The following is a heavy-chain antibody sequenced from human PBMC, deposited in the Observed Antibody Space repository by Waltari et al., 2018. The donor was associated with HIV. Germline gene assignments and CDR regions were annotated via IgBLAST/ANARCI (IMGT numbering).Heavy chain of an antibody. J-gene: IGHJ4*02. V-gene: IGHV3-30-3*01. CDR3: ARDLQYCSSTSCSYYFDY. CDR2: ISYNASNK. Sequence: QVQLVESGGGVVQPGRSLRLSCAASGFPFSNYAMHWVRQAPGKGREWVAVISYNASNKYCSDSVEGRFTISRDNSKNTLYLQMNSLRAEDTAVYYCARDLQYCSSTSCSYYFDYWGQGTLVTVSS. D-gene: IGHD2-2*01. CDR1: GFPFSNYA.